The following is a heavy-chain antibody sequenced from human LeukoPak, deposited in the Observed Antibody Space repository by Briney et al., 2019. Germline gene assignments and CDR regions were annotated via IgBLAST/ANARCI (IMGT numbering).Heavy chain of an antibody. CDR1: GFTFSSYS. CDR3: ARVGDGYGCYDY. CDR2: ISSSSSYI. V-gene: IGHV3-21*01. D-gene: IGHD5-24*01. Sequence: GGSLRLSCAASGFTFSSYSMNWVRQAPGKGVEGVSSISSSSSYIYYADSVKGRFTISRDNAKNSLYMQMNSLRAEDTAVYYCARVGDGYGCYDYWGQGTLVTVSS. J-gene: IGHJ4*02.